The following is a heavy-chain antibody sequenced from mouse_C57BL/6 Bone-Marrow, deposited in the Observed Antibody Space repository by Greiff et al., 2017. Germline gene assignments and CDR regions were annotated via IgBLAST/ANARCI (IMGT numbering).Heavy chain of an antibody. CDR1: GFSLTSYG. D-gene: IGHD1-1*01. Sequence: QVQLPQSGPGLVQPSQSLSITCPVSGFSLTSYGVHWVRQSPGKGLEWLGVIWSGGSTDYNAAFISRLSISKDNSKSHVLFKMNSLQADDTAIYYCARKGEIYYGSSYGFAYWGQGTLVTVSA. CDR3: ARKGEIYYGSSYGFAY. J-gene: IGHJ3*01. CDR2: IWSGGST. V-gene: IGHV2-2*01.